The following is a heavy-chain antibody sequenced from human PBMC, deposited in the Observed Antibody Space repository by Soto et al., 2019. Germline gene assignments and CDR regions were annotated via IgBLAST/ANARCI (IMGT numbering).Heavy chain of an antibody. V-gene: IGHV4-31*03. J-gene: IGHJ4*02. Sequence: PSETLSLTCTVSGVSISSGGYYWSWIRQHPGKGLEWIGNIYYSGRTYYNPALKSRVILSVDASKNLFSLTLRSVTAAESAMYYCASVIGGDSDYCFDFWGQGALVTVSS. CDR3: ASVIGGDSDYCFDF. D-gene: IGHD2-21*01. CDR2: IYYSGRT. CDR1: GVSISSGGYY.